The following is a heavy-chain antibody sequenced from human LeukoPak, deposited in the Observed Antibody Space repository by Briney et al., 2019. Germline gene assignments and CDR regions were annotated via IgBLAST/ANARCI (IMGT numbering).Heavy chain of an antibody. V-gene: IGHV1-2*02. CDR3: ARGVAGDGYTDYYFDY. CDR2: INPNSGGT. CDR1: GYTFTGYY. J-gene: IGHJ4*02. Sequence: ASVKVSCKASGYTFTGYYMHWVRQAPGQGLEWMGWINPNSGGTNYAQKFQGRVTMTRDTSISTAYMELSRLRSDDTAVYYCARGVAGDGYTDYYFDYGGQGTLVTVSS. D-gene: IGHD5-24*01.